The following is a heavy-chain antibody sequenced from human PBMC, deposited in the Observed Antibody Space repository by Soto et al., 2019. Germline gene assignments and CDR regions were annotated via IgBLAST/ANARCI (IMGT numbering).Heavy chain of an antibody. CDR1: GGSFSGYY. Sequence: SETLSLTCAVYGGSFSGYYWSWIRQPPGKGLEWIGEINHSGSTNYNPSLKSRVTISVDTSKNQFSLKLSSVTAADTAVYYCARGEGAAAGPLGYFQHWGQGTLVTVSS. J-gene: IGHJ1*01. D-gene: IGHD6-13*01. CDR2: INHSGST. V-gene: IGHV4-34*01. CDR3: ARGEGAAAGPLGYFQH.